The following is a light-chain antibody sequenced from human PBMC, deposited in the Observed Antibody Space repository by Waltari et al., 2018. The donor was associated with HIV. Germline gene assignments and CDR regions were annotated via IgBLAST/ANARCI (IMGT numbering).Light chain of an antibody. CDR3: CSYAGSYTR. Sequence: QSALTQPRSVSGSPGQSVTFSCTGTSSDVGGYNYVSWYQQHPGKAPKLMIYDVSKRPSGVPDRFSGSKSGNTASRTSSGLQAEDEADYYCCSYAGSYTRFGGGTKLTVL. CDR2: DVS. J-gene: IGLJ2*01. CDR1: SSDVGGYNY. V-gene: IGLV2-11*01.